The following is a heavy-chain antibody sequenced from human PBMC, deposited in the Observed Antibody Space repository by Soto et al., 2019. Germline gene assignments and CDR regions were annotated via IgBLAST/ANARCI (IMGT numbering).Heavy chain of an antibody. V-gene: IGHV3-74*03. D-gene: IGHD1-1*01. Sequence: GSLRLSCAASGFTFTTTWLPWVRQAPVIGLVWVSPINNYGGVTTYADSVKGRFTISRDNAKNTVYLQMNSLRAEDTAVYYCTTDGSFAQHVWGQGIMVTVS. CDR2: INNYGGVT. CDR1: GFTFTTTW. J-gene: IGHJ3*01. CDR3: TTDGSFAQHV.